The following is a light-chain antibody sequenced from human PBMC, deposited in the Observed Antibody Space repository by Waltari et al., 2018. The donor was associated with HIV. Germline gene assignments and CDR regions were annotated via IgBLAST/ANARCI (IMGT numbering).Light chain of an antibody. Sequence: QSALTQPASVSGSPGQSITLPCTGLTPGVNSPNSVPWYQQQPGKAPKLLIYGVSWRPTGTSVRFSGSKSGSTASLTISGLQSEDEADYYCGSNIIGRGFVFGGGTRLTVL. V-gene: IGLV2-14*03. CDR1: TPGVNSPNS. J-gene: IGLJ2*01. CDR3: GSNIIGRGFV. CDR2: GVS.